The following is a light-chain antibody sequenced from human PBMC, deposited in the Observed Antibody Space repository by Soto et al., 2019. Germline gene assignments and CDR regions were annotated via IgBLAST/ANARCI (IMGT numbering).Light chain of an antibody. CDR3: CSYAGSSFVV. J-gene: IGLJ2*01. V-gene: IGLV2-23*02. CDR1: SSDVGSYNL. Sequence: QSALTQPASVSGSPGQSNTISCTGTSSDVGSYNLVSWYQQHPGKAPKLMIYEVSKRPSGVSNRFSGSKSGNTASLTISGLQAEDEADYYCCSYAGSSFVVFGGGTKLTVL. CDR2: EVS.